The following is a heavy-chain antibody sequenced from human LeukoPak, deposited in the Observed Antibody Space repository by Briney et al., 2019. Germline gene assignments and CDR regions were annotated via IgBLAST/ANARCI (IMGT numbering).Heavy chain of an antibody. J-gene: IGHJ4*02. V-gene: IGHV3-73*01. D-gene: IGHD3-22*01. CDR2: MRSKTQNYAT. CDR1: GFTFSDSG. Sequence: GGSLRLSCAASGFTFSDSGMHWVRQSPGKGLEWVGRMRSKTQNYATAYAASVKGRFTISRDDSKNTAFLQMNSLKTEDTAVYYCTNYDDSSDLWGYWGQGTLVTVSS. CDR3: TNYDDSSDLWGY.